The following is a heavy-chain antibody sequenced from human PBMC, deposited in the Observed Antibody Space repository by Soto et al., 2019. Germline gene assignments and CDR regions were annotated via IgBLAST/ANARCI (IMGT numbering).Heavy chain of an antibody. J-gene: IGHJ4*02. Sequence: QVQLQESGPGLVKPSQTLSLTCTVSGGSISSGKYYWSWIRQTPGKGLEWIGYIYYSGSTYFNPSLQRRLTISSVAFKNRFALKLSSVTAADTAVYFCAGSRYGYAFYDYWGQGTLVTVSS. CDR3: AGSRYGYAFYDY. CDR2: IYYSGST. CDR1: GGSISSGKYY. D-gene: IGHD2-15*01. V-gene: IGHV4-30-4*01.